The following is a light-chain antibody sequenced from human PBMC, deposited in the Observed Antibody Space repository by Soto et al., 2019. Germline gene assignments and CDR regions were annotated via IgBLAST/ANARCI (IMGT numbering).Light chain of an antibody. V-gene: IGKV1-27*01. CDR3: QSYYSPPFT. CDR2: AAS. J-gene: IGKJ4*01. CDR1: QVISNC. Sequence: DIQMTQSPSSLSASVGDRVTITCRASQVISNCLAWYQQKPGEVPKLLISAASTLQSGVPSRFGGRGSGTDFTLTTSSLQPEDVGSYFCQSYYSPPFTFGAGTKLEIK.